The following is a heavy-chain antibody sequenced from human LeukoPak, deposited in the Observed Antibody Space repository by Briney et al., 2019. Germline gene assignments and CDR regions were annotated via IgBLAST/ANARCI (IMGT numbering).Heavy chain of an antibody. CDR2: ISSSSSTI. J-gene: IGHJ4*02. Sequence: PGGSLRLSCAASGFTFSSYSMNWVRQAPGKGLEWVSYISSSSSTIYYADSVKGRFTISRDNSKNTLYLQMNSLRAEDTAVYYCARGAGGSRYSEYVYWGQGTLVTVSS. V-gene: IGHV3-48*01. CDR3: ARGAGGSRYSEYVY. CDR1: GFTFSSYS. D-gene: IGHD3-16*01.